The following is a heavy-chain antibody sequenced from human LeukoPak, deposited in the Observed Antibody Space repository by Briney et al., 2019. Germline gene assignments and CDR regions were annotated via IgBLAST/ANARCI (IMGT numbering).Heavy chain of an antibody. D-gene: IGHD1-26*01. J-gene: IGHJ3*02. CDR3: ARGVTSPLDAFDI. V-gene: IGHV4-59*01. CDR2: LYNSGST. Sequence: PSEILSLTCTVSGGSISTYYWNWMRQPPGKGLEWIGYLYNSGSTNYNPSLKSRLTISVDMSKNQLSLKLSSVTAADTAVYYCARGVTSPLDAFDIWGQGTMVTVSS. CDR1: GGSISTYY.